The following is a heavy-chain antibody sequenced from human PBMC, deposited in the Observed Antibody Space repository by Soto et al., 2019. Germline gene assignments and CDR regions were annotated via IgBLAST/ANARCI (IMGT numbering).Heavy chain of an antibody. CDR1: GGSVSSGSYY. CDR2: IYYSGST. Sequence: WETLSLTCTVSGGSVSSGSYYWSCIRQPPGKGLEWIGYIYYSGSTNYNPSLKSRVTISVDTSKNQFSLKLSSVTAADTAVYYCSRVLWHYYDSSGYPDYWGPRTLVTVSS. CDR3: SRVLWHYYDSSGYPDY. V-gene: IGHV4-61*01. J-gene: IGHJ4*02. D-gene: IGHD3-22*01.